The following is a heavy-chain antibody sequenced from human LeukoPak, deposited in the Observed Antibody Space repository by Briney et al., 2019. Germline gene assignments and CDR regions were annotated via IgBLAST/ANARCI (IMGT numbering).Heavy chain of an antibody. Sequence: GGSLRLSCVASGFIVSSYYMTWVRRAPGKGLEWVSVIYSGGSKYYADSVKGRVAISRDNSKNTVFLQMSSVRAEDAAVYYCARSYSNHLFGMDVWGQGTTVTVTS. CDR3: ARSYSNHLFGMDV. J-gene: IGHJ6*02. V-gene: IGHV3-66*01. D-gene: IGHD4-11*01. CDR1: GFIVSSYY. CDR2: IYSGGSK.